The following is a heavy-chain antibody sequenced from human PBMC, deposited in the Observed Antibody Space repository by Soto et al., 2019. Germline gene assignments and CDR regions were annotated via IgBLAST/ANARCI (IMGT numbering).Heavy chain of an antibody. CDR3: ARDNWRSTSCPKCGMDV. Sequence: SETLSLTCTVSGGSISSYYWSWIRQPPGKGLEWIGYIYYSGSTNYNPSLKSRVTISGNTSKNQFSLKLSSVTAADTAVYYCARDNWRSTSCPKCGMDVWGQGTTVTVSS. J-gene: IGHJ6*02. CDR1: GGSISSYY. V-gene: IGHV4-59*01. CDR2: IYYSGST. D-gene: IGHD2-2*01.